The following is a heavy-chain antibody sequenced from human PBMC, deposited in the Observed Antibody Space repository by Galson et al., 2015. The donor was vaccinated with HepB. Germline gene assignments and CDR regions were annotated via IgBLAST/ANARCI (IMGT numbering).Heavy chain of an antibody. CDR1: GYIFSNYW. D-gene: IGHD3-22*01. CDR3: ARLYYFDSSGSFDY. V-gene: IGHV5-51*01. CDR2: IYPGDSDT. Sequence: QSGAEVKKPGESLKMSCKGSGYIFSNYWIGWVRQMPGKGLEWMGTIYPGDSDTRYSPSFQGQVTISADKSTSTAYLHWNSLRASDTAMYYCARLYYFDSSGSFDYWGQGTLVAVSS. J-gene: IGHJ4*02.